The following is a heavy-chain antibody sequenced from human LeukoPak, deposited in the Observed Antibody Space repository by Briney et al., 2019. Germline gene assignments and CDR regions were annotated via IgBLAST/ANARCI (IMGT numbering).Heavy chain of an antibody. CDR1: GYTFTGYY. Sequence: ASVKVSCKASGYTFTGYYMHWVRQAPGQGLEWMGWINPNSCCTNYAQKFPGRVTMTRDTSISTAYMELSRLRSDDTAVYYCASHRSSGRKAYDEYWGQGTLVTVSS. J-gene: IGHJ4*02. V-gene: IGHV1-2*02. D-gene: IGHD1-26*01. CDR3: ASHRSSGRKAYDEY. CDR2: INPNSCCT.